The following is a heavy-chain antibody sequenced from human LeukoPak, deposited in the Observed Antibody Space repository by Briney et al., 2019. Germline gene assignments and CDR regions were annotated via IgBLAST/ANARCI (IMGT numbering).Heavy chain of an antibody. CDR3: TRDEPGSSWVN. J-gene: IGHJ4*02. D-gene: IGHD2-2*01. V-gene: IGHV3-23*01. CDR1: GFTVRDYH. Sequence: AGGSLRLSCAASGFTVRDYHMSWIRQAPGKGLELVSAIVGSSTHHADSVKGRFTISRDNFKNTLNLQMNSLRAEDSAIYYCTRDEPGSSWVNWGQGTLVTVSS. CDR2: IVGSST.